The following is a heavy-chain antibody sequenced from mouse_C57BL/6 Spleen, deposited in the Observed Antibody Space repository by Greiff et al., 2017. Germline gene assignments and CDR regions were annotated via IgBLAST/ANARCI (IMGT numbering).Heavy chain of an antibody. V-gene: IGHV1-69*01. CDR1: GYTFTSYW. CDR3: ARKLRGGWFAY. D-gene: IGHD1-1*01. Sequence: VQLQQPGAELVMPGASVKLSCKASGYTFTSYWMHWVKQRPGQGLEWIGEIDPSDSYTNYNQKFKGKSTLTVDKSSSTAYMQRSSLTSEDSAVYYCARKLRGGWFAYWGQGTLVTVSA. J-gene: IGHJ3*01. CDR2: IDPSDSYT.